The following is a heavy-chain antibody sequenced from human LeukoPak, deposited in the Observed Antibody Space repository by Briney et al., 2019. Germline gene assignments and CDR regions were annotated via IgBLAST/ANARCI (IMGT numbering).Heavy chain of an antibody. CDR2: ISYDGSNK. V-gene: IGHV3-30-3*01. D-gene: IGHD2/OR15-2a*01. J-gene: IGHJ4*02. CDR3: ARASPHCNNITCYAGALDY. CDR1: GFTFSSYA. Sequence: GRSLRLSCAASGFTFSSYAMHWVRQAPGKGLEWVAVISYDGSNKYYADSVKGRFTVSRDNAENSLYLQMNSLRGEDTAVYYCARASPHCNNITCYAGALDYWGQGTLVTVSS.